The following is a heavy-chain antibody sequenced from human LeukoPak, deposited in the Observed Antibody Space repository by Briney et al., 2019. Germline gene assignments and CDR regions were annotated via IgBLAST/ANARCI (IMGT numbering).Heavy chain of an antibody. CDR2: INPSGGST. CDR1: GYTFTSYD. J-gene: IGHJ4*02. Sequence: ASVKVSCKASGYTFTSYDINWVRQAPGQGLEWMGIINPSGGSTSYAQKFQGRVTMTRDTSTSTVYMELSSLRSEDTAVYYCARAPTPLVRGVISRYFDYWGQGTLVTVSS. D-gene: IGHD3-10*01. V-gene: IGHV1-46*01. CDR3: ARAPTPLVRGVISRYFDY.